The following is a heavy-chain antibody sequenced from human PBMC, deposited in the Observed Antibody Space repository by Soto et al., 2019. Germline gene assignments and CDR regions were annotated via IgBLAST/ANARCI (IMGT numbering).Heavy chain of an antibody. CDR3: AREENCRGGTCYSEYFHH. Sequence: QVQLVQSGAEVKKPGASVKVSCKTSGYIFTAYSMHWVRQAPGQGLEWMGVVNPSGGSAHYAQSLEGRVTLTRDTSTRTFYMEPRSLRYEDTAVYYCAREENCRGGTCYSEYFHHWGQGTLVTASS. D-gene: IGHD2-15*01. CDR1: GYIFTAYS. CDR2: VNPSGGSA. J-gene: IGHJ1*01. V-gene: IGHV1-46*01.